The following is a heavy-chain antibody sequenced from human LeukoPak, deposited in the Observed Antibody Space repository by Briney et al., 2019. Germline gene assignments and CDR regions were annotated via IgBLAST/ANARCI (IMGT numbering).Heavy chain of an antibody. D-gene: IGHD2-2*02. J-gene: IGHJ3*02. CDR3: ARETVVVPAAITDAFDI. CDR1: GFTFSSYS. Sequence: KSGGSLRLSFAASGFTFSSYSMNWVRQAPGKGLEWVSSISSSSSYIYYADSVKGRFTISRDNAKNSLYLQMNSLRAEDTAVYYCARETVVVPAAITDAFDIWGQGTMVTVSS. CDR2: ISSSSSYI. V-gene: IGHV3-21*01.